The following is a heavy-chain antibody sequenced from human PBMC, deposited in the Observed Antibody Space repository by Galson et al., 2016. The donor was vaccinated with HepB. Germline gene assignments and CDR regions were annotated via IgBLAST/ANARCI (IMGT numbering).Heavy chain of an antibody. CDR2: ISGRGDHT. J-gene: IGHJ4*02. Sequence: SLRLSCAASGFTFSRYAMSWVRQAPGKGLEWVSAISGRGDHTNNADSVKGRFTISRDNSKSTIYLQMNSVRVDDTAVYFCAKAGYSARWYVGPVDYWGQGTLVSVS. D-gene: IGHD5-12*01. CDR3: AKAGYSARWYVGPVDY. CDR1: GFTFSRYA. V-gene: IGHV3-23*01.